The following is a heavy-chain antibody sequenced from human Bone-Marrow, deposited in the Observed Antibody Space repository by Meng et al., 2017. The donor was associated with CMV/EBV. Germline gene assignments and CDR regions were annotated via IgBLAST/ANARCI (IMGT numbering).Heavy chain of an antibody. J-gene: IGHJ4*02. Sequence: ASVKVSCKASGYTFTSYGISWVRQAPGQGLEWMGWISAYNGNTNYAQKLQGRVTMTTDTSTSTAYMELRSLRSDDTAVYYCARDGDNYDILTGYMYYWGQGTLVTVSS. V-gene: IGHV1-18*01. CDR2: ISAYNGNT. CDR3: ARDGDNYDILTGYMYY. CDR1: GYTFTSYG. D-gene: IGHD3-9*01.